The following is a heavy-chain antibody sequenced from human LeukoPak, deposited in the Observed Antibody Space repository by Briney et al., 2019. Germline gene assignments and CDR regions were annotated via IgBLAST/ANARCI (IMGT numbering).Heavy chain of an antibody. CDR3: AGGRFGSGSLHYFDY. CDR1: GFTFTNYG. V-gene: IGHV3-48*01. D-gene: IGHD3-10*01. Sequence: GGSLRLSCAASGFTFTNYGMNWVRQAPGKGLEWISYVGGSVTFIYYADSVKGRFTISRDNAKNSLSLQMNSLRSEDTAVYYCAGGRFGSGSLHYFDYWGQGALVTVSS. J-gene: IGHJ4*02. CDR2: VGGSVTFI.